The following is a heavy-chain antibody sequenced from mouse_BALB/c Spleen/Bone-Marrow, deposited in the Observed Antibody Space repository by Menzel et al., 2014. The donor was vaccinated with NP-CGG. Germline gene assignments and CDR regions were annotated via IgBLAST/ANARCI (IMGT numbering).Heavy chain of an antibody. D-gene: IGHD2-4*01. CDR3: ARSRGYYDYWYFDV. CDR1: GYTFTSYW. CDR2: IDPSDSYT. Sequence: QVQLQQSGAELVKPGASVKLSCKASGYTFTSYWMHWVKQRPGQSLEWIGEIDPSDSYTNYNQKFKGKATLTVDKSSSTAHMQLSSLTSEDSAVYYCARSRGYYDYWYFDVWGAGTTVTVSS. V-gene: IGHV1-69*02. J-gene: IGHJ1*01.